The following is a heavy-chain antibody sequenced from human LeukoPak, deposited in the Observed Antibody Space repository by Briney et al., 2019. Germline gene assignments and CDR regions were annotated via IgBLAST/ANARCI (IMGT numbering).Heavy chain of an antibody. CDR3: SRLTHSYYSDTSGYYPYYYMDV. CDR2: ISYSGNT. D-gene: IGHD3-22*01. CDR1: AGSISSSDYY. Sequence: SETLTLTCTVSAGSISSSDYYWGWIRQSPGKGLEWIGRISYSGNTYYNPSLQSRVTIYVDTSTNHFPLRLRSVTAADTAVYYCSRLTHSYYSDTSGYYPYYYMDVWGEGSTVAVSS. J-gene: IGHJ6*03. V-gene: IGHV4-39*02.